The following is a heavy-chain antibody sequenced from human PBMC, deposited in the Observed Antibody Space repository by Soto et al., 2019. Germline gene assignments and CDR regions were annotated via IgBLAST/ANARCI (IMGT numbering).Heavy chain of an antibody. V-gene: IGHV3-33*01. CDR1: GFTFSSYG. CDR3: ARDGDYYDSSGYYCDAFDI. D-gene: IGHD3-22*01. J-gene: IGHJ3*02. CDR2: IWYDGSNK. Sequence: QVQLVESGGGVVQPGRSLRLSCAASGFTFSSYGMHWVRQAPGKGLEWVAVIWYDGSNKYYADSVKGRFTISRDNSKNTLYMQMNSLRAEDTAVYYCARDGDYYDSSGYYCDAFDIWGQGTMVTVSS.